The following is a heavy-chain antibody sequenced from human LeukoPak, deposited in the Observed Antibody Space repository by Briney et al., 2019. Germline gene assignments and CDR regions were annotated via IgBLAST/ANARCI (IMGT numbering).Heavy chain of an antibody. D-gene: IGHD3-10*01. CDR3: ARDGHYYGSGSYDPYYYYGMDV. CDR1: GYTFTSYG. J-gene: IGHJ6*02. V-gene: IGHV1-18*01. Sequence: GASVKVSCKASGYTFTSYGISWVRQVPGQGLEWMGWISAYNGNTNYAQKLQGRVTMTTDTSTSTAYMELRSLRSDDTAVYYCARDGHYYGSGSYDPYYYYGMDVWGQGTTVTVSS. CDR2: ISAYNGNT.